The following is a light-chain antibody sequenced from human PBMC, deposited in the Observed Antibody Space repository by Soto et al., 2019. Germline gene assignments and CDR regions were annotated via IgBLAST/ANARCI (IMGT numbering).Light chain of an antibody. J-gene: IGLJ1*01. Sequence: HSVLTQPASVSGSPGQSITISCTGSSSDVGGYNYVSWYQQHPGKAPKLMIYDVSNRPSGVSNRFSGSKSGNTASLTITGLQAEDEADYYCSSYTSSSTLYVFGTWTKLTVL. CDR3: SSYTSSSTLYV. CDR2: DVS. V-gene: IGLV2-14*01. CDR1: SSDVGGYNY.